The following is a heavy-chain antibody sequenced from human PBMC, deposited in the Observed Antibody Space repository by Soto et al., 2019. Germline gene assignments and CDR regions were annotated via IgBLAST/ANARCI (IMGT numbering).Heavy chain of an antibody. CDR3: ACFFSGEYSYVFYYHGMDV. V-gene: IGHV4-39*01. D-gene: IGHD5-18*01. CDR2: IFYSGST. Sequence: SETLSLTCTVSGDSISSSSYYWGWIRQPPGKGLEWIGSIFYSGSTYYNPSLKSRVTISVDTSKNQFSLKLTSVTAADTAVYYCACFFSGEYSYVFYYHGMDVWGQGTTVTVSS. CDR1: GDSISSSSYY. J-gene: IGHJ6*02.